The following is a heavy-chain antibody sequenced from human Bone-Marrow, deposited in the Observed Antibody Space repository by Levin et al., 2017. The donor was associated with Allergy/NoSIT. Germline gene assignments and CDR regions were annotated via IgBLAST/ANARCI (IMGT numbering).Heavy chain of an antibody. Sequence: AGGSLRLSCAPSGFTFSRSGMHWVRQAPGKGLEWVAVIWFDGSREYHADSVKGRFTISRDNSKNTPYLQMSSLRAEDTGFYYCARDKSNGWIDYWGQGTLVTVSS. J-gene: IGHJ4*02. V-gene: IGHV3-33*01. CDR1: GFTFSRSG. CDR3: ARDKSNGWIDY. D-gene: IGHD6-19*01. CDR2: IWFDGSRE.